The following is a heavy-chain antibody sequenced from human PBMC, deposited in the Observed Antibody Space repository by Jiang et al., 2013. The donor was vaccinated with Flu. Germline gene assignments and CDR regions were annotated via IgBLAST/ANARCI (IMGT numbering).Heavy chain of an antibody. V-gene: IGHV4-34*01. Sequence: LLKPSESLSLTCGVYGGSFSDYSWSWIRLPPGKGLEWIGDINYRGTANLNPSLKSRVTLSLEASKNQFSLKLTSVTAADTAVYYCARWFFPGVRRPGPFDYWGQG. D-gene: IGHD3-10*01. J-gene: IGHJ4*02. CDR1: GGSFSDYS. CDR2: INYRGTA. CDR3: ARWFFPGVRRPGPFDY.